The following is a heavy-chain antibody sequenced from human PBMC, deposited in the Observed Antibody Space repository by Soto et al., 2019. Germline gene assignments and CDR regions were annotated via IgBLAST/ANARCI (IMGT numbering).Heavy chain of an antibody. Sequence: QVQLVESGAGLVRPGGALRLSCAASGFTCSDYYMGWIRQVSGNGLEWVAYISGTSDSIPYPDSVKGRFTISRDNAKNSVYLQMNSLRAEDTAVYYCARVGVVTAAGTSDYWGQGTLVTVSS. CDR2: ISGTSDSI. CDR3: ARVGVVTAAGTSDY. D-gene: IGHD6-13*01. J-gene: IGHJ4*02. CDR1: GFTCSDYY. V-gene: IGHV3-11*06.